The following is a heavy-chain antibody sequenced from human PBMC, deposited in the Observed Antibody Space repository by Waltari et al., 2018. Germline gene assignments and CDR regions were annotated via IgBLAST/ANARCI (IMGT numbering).Heavy chain of an antibody. CDR3: ARRSGYDYLYYFDY. V-gene: IGHV1-69*01. D-gene: IGHD5-12*01. Sequence: PGQGLEWMGGIIPIFGTANYAQKFQGRVTITADESTSTAYMELSSLRSEDTAVYYCARRSGYDYLYYFDYWGQGTLVTVSS. CDR2: IIPIFGTA. J-gene: IGHJ4*02.